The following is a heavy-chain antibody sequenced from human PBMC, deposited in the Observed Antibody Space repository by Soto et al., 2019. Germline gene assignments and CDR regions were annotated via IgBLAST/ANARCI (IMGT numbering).Heavy chain of an antibody. J-gene: IGHJ6*02. V-gene: IGHV3-33*01. CDR1: GFSFSSYG. CDR3: ARDPGIGVTVYYYYGMDV. CDR2: IWYDGSNK. Sequence: PGGSLRLSCAASGFSFSSYGMHWVRQAPGKXLEWVAVIWYDGSNKYYADSVKGRFTISRDNSKNTLYLQMNSLRAEDTAVYYCARDPGIGVTVYYYYGMDVWGQGTTVTVFS. D-gene: IGHD6-13*01.